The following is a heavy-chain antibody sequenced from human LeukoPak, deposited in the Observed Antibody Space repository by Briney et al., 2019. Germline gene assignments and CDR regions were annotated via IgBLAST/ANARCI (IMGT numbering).Heavy chain of an antibody. Sequence: GGSLRLSCAASGFTFSSYGMSWVRQAPGKGLEWVSAISGSGGSTYYADSVKGRFTISRDNAKNSLYLQMNSLRAEDTAVYFCARILSSAWGELGYWGQGTLVTVSS. CDR1: GFTFSSYG. J-gene: IGHJ4*02. D-gene: IGHD6-19*01. CDR2: ISGSGGST. CDR3: ARILSSAWGELGY. V-gene: IGHV3-23*01.